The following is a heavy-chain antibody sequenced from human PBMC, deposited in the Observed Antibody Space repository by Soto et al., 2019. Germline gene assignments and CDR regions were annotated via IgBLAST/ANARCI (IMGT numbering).Heavy chain of an antibody. CDR3: SRGILV. J-gene: IGHJ4*02. D-gene: IGHD5-18*01. Sequence: QVQLQESGPGLVKPSQTLSLTCTVSGGSINSGGYCWSWIRQHPGKGLNWIGCIIYVGSTSYNPSLKSRVTIAVDTSKNQFSPKLTSVTAADTAVYYCSRGILVWGQGALSTVSS. V-gene: IGHV4-31*03. CDR2: IIYVGST. CDR1: GGSINSGGYC.